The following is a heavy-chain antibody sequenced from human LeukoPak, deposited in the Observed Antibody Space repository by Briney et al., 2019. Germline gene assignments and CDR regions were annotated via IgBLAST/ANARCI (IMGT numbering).Heavy chain of an antibody. J-gene: IGHJ5*02. CDR3: ARAIVSITIFGVVTGFDP. Sequence: SVKVSCKASGGTFSRYAISWVRQAPGQGLEWMGGIIPIFGTANYAQKFQGRVTITTDESTSTAYMELSSLRSEDTAVYYCARAIVSITIFGVVTGFDPWGQGALVTVSS. D-gene: IGHD3-3*01. V-gene: IGHV1-69*05. CDR2: IIPIFGTA. CDR1: GGTFSRYA.